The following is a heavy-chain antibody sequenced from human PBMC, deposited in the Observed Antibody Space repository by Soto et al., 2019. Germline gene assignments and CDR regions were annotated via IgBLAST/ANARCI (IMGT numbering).Heavy chain of an antibody. D-gene: IGHD3-16*01. V-gene: IGHV4-59*08. CDR1: GGSISTYR. CDR3: ASHGGVGYFRLDY. J-gene: IGHJ4*02. Sequence: QVQLQESAPGLVKPSETLSLTCTVSGGSISTYRWSWIRQPPGKGLEWIGYVYNAGSTNYKPSLKSRVTMSIDTSRRQVSLNLSSVSAVDTAVYYCASHGGVGYFRLDYWGQGTRVSVSS. CDR2: VYNAGST.